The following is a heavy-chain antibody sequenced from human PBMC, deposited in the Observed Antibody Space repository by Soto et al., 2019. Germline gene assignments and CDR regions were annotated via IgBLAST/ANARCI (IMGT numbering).Heavy chain of an antibody. Sequence: EVQLLESGGGLVQPGGSLRLSCAASGFTFSSYAMSWVRQAPGKGLEWVSAISGSGGSTYYADSVKGRFTISRENSKNTLYLQKSSLGAEDTAVYYCAGVHSGYDWPLDYYWGQGTLLTVSA. CDR1: GFTFSSYA. CDR3: AGVHSGYDWPLDYY. V-gene: IGHV3-23*01. CDR2: ISGSGGST. D-gene: IGHD5-12*01. J-gene: IGHJ4*02.